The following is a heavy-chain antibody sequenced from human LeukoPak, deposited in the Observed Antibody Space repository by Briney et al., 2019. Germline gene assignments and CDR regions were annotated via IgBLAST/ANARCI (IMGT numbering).Heavy chain of an antibody. CDR2: ISLTGLT. V-gene: IGHV4-4*02. CDR3: SRENGAFSPFGY. CDR1: GFTFSSYW. J-gene: IGHJ4*02. Sequence: GSLRLSCAASGFTFSSYWMSWVRQPPGQGLEWIGEISLTGLTHYNPSLESRVTVSLDKSKNQLSLNLTSVTAADTAVYYCSRENGAFSPFGYWGQGILVTVLS. D-gene: IGHD2-8*01.